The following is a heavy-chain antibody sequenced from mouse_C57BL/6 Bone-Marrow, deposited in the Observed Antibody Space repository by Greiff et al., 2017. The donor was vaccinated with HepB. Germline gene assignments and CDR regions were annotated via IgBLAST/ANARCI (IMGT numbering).Heavy chain of an antibody. CDR3: ATKGGSNYPFAY. V-gene: IGHV1-69*01. D-gene: IGHD2-5*01. CDR2: IDPSDSYT. Sequence: QVQLKQPGAELVMPGASVKLSCKASGYTFTSYWMHWVKQRPGQGLEWIGEIDPSDSYTNYNQKFKGKSTLTVDKSSSTAYMQLSSLTSEDSAVYYCATKGGSNYPFAYWGQGTLVTVSA. J-gene: IGHJ3*01. CDR1: GYTFTSYW.